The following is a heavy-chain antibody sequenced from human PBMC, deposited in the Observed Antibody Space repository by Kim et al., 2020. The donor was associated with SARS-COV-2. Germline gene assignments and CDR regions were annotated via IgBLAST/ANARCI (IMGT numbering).Heavy chain of an antibody. CDR3: VLLAVAAPFDV. D-gene: IGHD6-19*01. V-gene: IGHV3-74*01. J-gene: IGHJ3*01. Sequence: GGSLRLSCAASGFSFSSHWMHWVRQAPGKGLVWVSHIDSFGSMTSYADSVRGRFTISRDNAKNTLYLQMNSLRAEDTAVYYCVLLAVAAPFDVWGQGTMVTVSS. CDR2: IDSFGSMT. CDR1: GFSFSSHW.